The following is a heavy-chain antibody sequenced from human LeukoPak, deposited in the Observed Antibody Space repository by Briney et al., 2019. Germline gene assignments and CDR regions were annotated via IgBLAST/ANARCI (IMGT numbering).Heavy chain of an antibody. CDR1: GFTFDDYA. CDR2: ISWNSGSI. Sequence: GRSLRLSCAASGFTFDDYAMHWVRQAPGKGLEWVLGISWNSGSIGYADSVRGRFTISRDNAKNSLYLQMNSLRAEDMALYYCAKASDYDILTGPHIWGQGTMVTVSS. CDR3: AKASDYDILTGPHI. V-gene: IGHV3-9*03. J-gene: IGHJ3*02. D-gene: IGHD3-9*01.